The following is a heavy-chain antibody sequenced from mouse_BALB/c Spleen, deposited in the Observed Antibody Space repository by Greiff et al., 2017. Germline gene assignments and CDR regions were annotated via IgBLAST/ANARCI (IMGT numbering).Heavy chain of an antibody. V-gene: IGHV2-9*02. D-gene: IGHD1-1*01. Sequence: QVQLKESGPGLVAPSQSLSITCPVSGFSLTSYGVHWVRQPPGKGLEWLGVIWAGGSTNYNSALMSRLSISKDNSKSQVFLKMNSLQTDDTAMYYCARGSMDYYGRDWYFDVWGAGTTVTVSS. CDR2: IWAGGST. CDR1: GFSLTSYG. J-gene: IGHJ1*01. CDR3: ARGSMDYYGRDWYFDV.